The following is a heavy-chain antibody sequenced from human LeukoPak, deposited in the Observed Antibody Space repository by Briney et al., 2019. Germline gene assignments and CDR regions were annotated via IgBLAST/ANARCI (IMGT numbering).Heavy chain of an antibody. V-gene: IGHV4-61*02. CDR1: GGSISSGSYY. D-gene: IGHD1-1*01. J-gene: IGHJ6*03. CDR2: IYTSGST. CDR3: ATTANSYYYYYYMDV. Sequence: SETLSLTCTVSGGSISSGSYYWSWIRQPAGKGLEWIGRIYTSGSTNYNPSLKSRVTISVDTSKNQFSLKLGSVTAADTAVYYCATTANSYYYYYYMDVWGKGTTVTVSS.